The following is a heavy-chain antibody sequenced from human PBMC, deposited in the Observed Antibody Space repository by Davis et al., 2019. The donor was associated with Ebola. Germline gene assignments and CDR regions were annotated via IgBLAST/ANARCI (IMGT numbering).Heavy chain of an antibody. D-gene: IGHD4-17*01. CDR3: ARDYGDYIYDY. CDR2: IDSDGKTT. J-gene: IGHJ4*02. V-gene: IGHV3-74*01. CDR1: GFTFSSYW. Sequence: PGGSLRLSCAASGFTFSSYWMNWVRHVPGKGLVWVSRIDSDGKTTNYADSVKGRFTISRDNAKNTLYLQMNSLRVEDTAVYYCARDYGDYIYDYWGQGVLVTVSS.